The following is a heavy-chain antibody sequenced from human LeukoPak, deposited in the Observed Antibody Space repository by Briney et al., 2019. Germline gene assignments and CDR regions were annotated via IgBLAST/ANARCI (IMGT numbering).Heavy chain of an antibody. CDR2: VSFDARNT. CDR1: GFTFSSYA. D-gene: IGHD3-10*01. V-gene: IGHV3-30*04. J-gene: IGHJ4*02. Sequence: GGSLRLSCAASGFTFSSYAMSWVRQAPGKGLEWVALVSFDARNTDYADSVKGRFTISRDNENTMYLEMNSLRDEDTAVYYCARESSVIMIRGFDHWGQGTLVTVSS. CDR3: ARESSVIMIRGFDH.